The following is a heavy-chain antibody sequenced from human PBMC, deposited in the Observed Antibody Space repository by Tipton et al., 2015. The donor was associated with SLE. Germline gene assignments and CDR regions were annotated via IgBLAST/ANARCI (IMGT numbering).Heavy chain of an antibody. V-gene: IGHV3-11*04. Sequence: SLRLSCAASGFTFSNYYMSWIRQAPGKGLEWISYISSSDNSIYYADSVKGRFTISRNNTKNSLFLEMNDLRAEDTAVYYCARLSSGWPDYFDYWGQGTLVTVSS. CDR1: GFTFSNYY. J-gene: IGHJ4*02. CDR3: ARLSSGWPDYFDY. D-gene: IGHD6-19*01. CDR2: ISSSDNSI.